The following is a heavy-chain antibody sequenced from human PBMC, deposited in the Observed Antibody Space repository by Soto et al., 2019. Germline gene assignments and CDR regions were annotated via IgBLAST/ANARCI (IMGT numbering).Heavy chain of an antibody. V-gene: IGHV4-4*09. CDR1: GDSINNFY. CDR2: IYANGNT. CDR3: ARGRSNGAFDS. Sequence: QVQLQESGPGLVKPSGTLSLICTVSGDSINNFYWSWIRQSPGKGLEWIAYIYANGNTNHNPSLKSRVAISIDTSKSQFSLNLTSVTAADTAVHFCARGRSNGAFDSWGQGALVTVSS. J-gene: IGHJ4*02. D-gene: IGHD1-26*01.